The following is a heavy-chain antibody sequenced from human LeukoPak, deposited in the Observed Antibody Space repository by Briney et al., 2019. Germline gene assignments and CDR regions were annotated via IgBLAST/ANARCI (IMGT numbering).Heavy chain of an antibody. Sequence: ASVKVSCKASGYTFTSYDINWVRQATGQGLEWMGWMNPNSGNTGYARKFQGRVTITRNTSISTAYMELSSLRSEDTAVYYCARGPQGSGYYYFDYWGQGTLVTVSS. J-gene: IGHJ4*02. D-gene: IGHD3-22*01. CDR3: ARGPQGSGYYYFDY. CDR2: MNPNSGNT. CDR1: GYTFTSYD. V-gene: IGHV1-8*03.